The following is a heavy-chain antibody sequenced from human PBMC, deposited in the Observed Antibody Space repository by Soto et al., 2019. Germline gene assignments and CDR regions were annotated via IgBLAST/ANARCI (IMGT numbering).Heavy chain of an antibody. D-gene: IGHD6-19*01. CDR3: ARGNPWGSGWRRYFDY. J-gene: IGHJ4*02. CDR2: INAANGNT. CDR1: GYIFTNYA. Sequence: ASVKVSCKASGYIFTNYAMHWVRQAPGQRLEWMGWINAANGNTKYSQKFQGRVTITRDTSASTAYMELSSLRSEDTAVYYCARGNPWGSGWRRYFDYWGQGTLVTVSS. V-gene: IGHV1-3*01.